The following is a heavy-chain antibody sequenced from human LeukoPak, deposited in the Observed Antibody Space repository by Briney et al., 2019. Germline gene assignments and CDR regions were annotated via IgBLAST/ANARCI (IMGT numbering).Heavy chain of an antibody. CDR1: GLTFSSYA. CDR3: ASSGSYADAFDI. V-gene: IGHV3-23*01. Sequence: GGSLRLSCAASGLTFSSYAMSWVRQAPGKGLEWVSAISGSGGSTYYADSVKGRFTISRDNSKNTLYLQMNSLRAEDTAVYYCASSGSYADAFDIWGQGTMVTVSS. J-gene: IGHJ3*02. CDR2: ISGSGGST. D-gene: IGHD1-26*01.